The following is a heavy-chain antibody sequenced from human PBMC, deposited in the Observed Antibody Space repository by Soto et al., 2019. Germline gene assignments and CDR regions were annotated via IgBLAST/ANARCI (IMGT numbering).Heavy chain of an antibody. Sequence: PSETLSLTCRVSGASVSSETHFWTWIRQPPGKGLEWIGYVYRTGITNSNPALTSRVTVSADRSKNQFSLTLRSVTAADTAVYYCVREDMSGTYYFDYWGPGIQVTSPQ. D-gene: IGHD1-26*01. CDR2: VYRTGIT. CDR1: GASVSSETHF. CDR3: VREDMSGTYYFDY. V-gene: IGHV4-61*01. J-gene: IGHJ4*02.